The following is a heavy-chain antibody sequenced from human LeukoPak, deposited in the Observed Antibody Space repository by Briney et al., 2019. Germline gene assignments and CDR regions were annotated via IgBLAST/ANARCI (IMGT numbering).Heavy chain of an antibody. Sequence: ASVKVSCKASGYTFTSYDINWVRQATRQGLEWMGWMNPNSGRTGFAQRFQGRLTMTRNTSISTAYMELSSLTSEDTAVYYCARGPVSTHGMDVWGQGTTVTVSS. D-gene: IGHD2-2*01. CDR1: GYTFTSYD. J-gene: IGHJ6*02. CDR2: MNPNSGRT. V-gene: IGHV1-8*01. CDR3: ARGPVSTHGMDV.